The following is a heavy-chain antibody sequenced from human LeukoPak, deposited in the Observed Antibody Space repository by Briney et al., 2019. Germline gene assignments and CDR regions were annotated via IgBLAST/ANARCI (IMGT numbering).Heavy chain of an antibody. CDR1: GFTHSEYY. CDR2: LRYIGCTI. V-gene: IGHV3-11*01. D-gene: IGHD1-26*01. J-gene: IGHJ4*02. Sequence: PGGSLRLSRAASGFTHSEYYLSWMPQAPGRGLEWVSYLRYIGCTIHYADSLKGRFTISRDNAKNSLYLQMNSLRAEDTAVYYCARQEPWDYCDYWGQGTLVTVSS. CDR3: ARQEPWDYCDY.